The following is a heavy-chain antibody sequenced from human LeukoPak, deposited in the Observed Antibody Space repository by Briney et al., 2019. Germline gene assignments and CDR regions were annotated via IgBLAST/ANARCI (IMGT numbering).Heavy chain of an antibody. Sequence: PGGSPRLSCTASGFTFSSYWMHWVHQAPGKGLVWVSRINSDGTNTNYADSVKGRYTVSRDNAKNTLYLQMSSLRAEDTAVYYCARVGATGTADYWGQGTLVTVSS. D-gene: IGHD1-1*01. V-gene: IGHV3-74*01. CDR2: INSDGTNT. CDR1: GFTFSSYW. J-gene: IGHJ4*02. CDR3: ARVGATGTADY.